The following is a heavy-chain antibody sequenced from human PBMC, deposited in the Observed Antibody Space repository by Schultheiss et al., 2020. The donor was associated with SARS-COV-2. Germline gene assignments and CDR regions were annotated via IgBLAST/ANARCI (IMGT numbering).Heavy chain of an antibody. D-gene: IGHD3-22*01. CDR1: GFTFSNAW. J-gene: IGHJ4*02. CDR3: ARGMHYYDSSGYYYPLGY. CDR2: ISYDGSNK. V-gene: IGHV3-30*14. Sequence: GGSLRLSCAASGFTFSNAWMNWVRQAPGKGLEWVAVISYDGSNKYYADSVKGRFTISRDNSKNTLYLQMGSLRAEDTAVYYCARGMHYYDSSGYYYPLGYWGQGTLVTVSS.